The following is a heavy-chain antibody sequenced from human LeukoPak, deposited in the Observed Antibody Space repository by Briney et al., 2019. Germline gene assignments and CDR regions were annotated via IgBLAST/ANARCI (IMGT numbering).Heavy chain of an antibody. V-gene: IGHV4-34*01. CDR2: INHSGST. CDR3: ARGHSLGYCSSTSCPGWFGP. Sequence: SETLSLTCAVYGGSFSGYYWSWIRQPPGKGLEWIGEINHSGSTNYNPSLKSRVTISVDTSKNQFSLKLSSVTAADTAVYYCARGHSLGYCSSTSCPGWFGPWGQGTLVTVSS. J-gene: IGHJ5*02. CDR1: GGSFSGYY. D-gene: IGHD2-2*01.